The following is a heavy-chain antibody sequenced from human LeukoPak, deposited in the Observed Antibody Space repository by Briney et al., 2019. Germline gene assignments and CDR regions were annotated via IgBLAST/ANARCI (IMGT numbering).Heavy chain of an antibody. V-gene: IGHV3-53*01. Sequence: GGSLRLSCAVSGFTVSSNSMSWVRQAPGKGLEWVSILYSGGGTDYADSVKGRFTISRDNSKNTLYLGMNSPRVEDTAVYYCAREYCSGGSCYRRQYYFDYWGQGTLVTVSS. CDR1: GFTVSSNS. CDR3: AREYCSGGSCYRRQYYFDY. J-gene: IGHJ4*02. CDR2: LYSGGGT. D-gene: IGHD2-15*01.